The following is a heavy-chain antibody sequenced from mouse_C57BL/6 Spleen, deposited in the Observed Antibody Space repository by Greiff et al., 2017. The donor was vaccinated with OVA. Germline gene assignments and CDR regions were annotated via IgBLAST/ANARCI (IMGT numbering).Heavy chain of an antibody. V-gene: IGHV1-82*01. CDR2: IYPGDGDT. J-gene: IGHJ2*01. Sequence: QVQLQQSGPELVKPGASVKISCKASGYAFSSSWMNWVKQRPGKGLEWIGRIYPGDGDTNYNGKFKGKATLTADKSSSTAYMQLSSLTSEDSAVYFCARSYYYGSSYVDCWGQGTTLTVSS. CDR3: ARSYYYGSSYVDC. D-gene: IGHD1-1*01. CDR1: GYAFSSSW.